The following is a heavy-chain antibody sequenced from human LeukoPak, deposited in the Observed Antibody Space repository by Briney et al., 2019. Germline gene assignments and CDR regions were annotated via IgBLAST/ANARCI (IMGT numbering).Heavy chain of an antibody. CDR2: INHSGST. Sequence: SETLSLTCAVYGGSFSGYYWSWIRQPPGKGLEWIGEINHSGSTNYNPSLKSRVTISVDTSKNQFSLKLSSVTAADTAVYYCARHKSSWYRMAFDIWGQGTMVTVSS. CDR1: GGSFSGYY. J-gene: IGHJ3*02. CDR3: ARHKSSWYRMAFDI. V-gene: IGHV4-34*01. D-gene: IGHD6-13*01.